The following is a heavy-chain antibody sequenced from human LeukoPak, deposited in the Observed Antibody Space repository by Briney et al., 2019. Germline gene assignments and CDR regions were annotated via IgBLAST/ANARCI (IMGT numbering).Heavy chain of an antibody. V-gene: IGHV3-30*02. CDR1: GITFSSYG. J-gene: IGHJ6*02. CDR3: ASYLDYADYGLLGHYYGMDV. D-gene: IGHD4-17*01. CDR2: IRYDGSNK. Sequence: GGSLRLSCAASGITFSSYGMHWVRQAPGKGLEWVAFIRYDGSNKYYADSVKGRFTISRDNSKNTLYLQMNSLRAEDTAVYYCASYLDYADYGLLGHYYGMDVWGQGTTVTVSS.